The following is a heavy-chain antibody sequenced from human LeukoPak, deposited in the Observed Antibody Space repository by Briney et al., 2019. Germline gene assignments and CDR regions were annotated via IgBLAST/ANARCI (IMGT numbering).Heavy chain of an antibody. J-gene: IGHJ4*02. V-gene: IGHV5-51*01. CDR3: ARRGYCDSISCSAPLDY. CDR2: IYPGDSDT. Sequence: HGESLKISCEASGYSFTSHWIGWVRQMPGKGLEWMGIIYPGDSDTRYSPSFQGQVTISADKSISTAYLQWSSLKASDTAMYFCARRGYCDSISCSAPLDYWGQGTLVAVSS. D-gene: IGHD2-2*01. CDR1: GYSFTSHW.